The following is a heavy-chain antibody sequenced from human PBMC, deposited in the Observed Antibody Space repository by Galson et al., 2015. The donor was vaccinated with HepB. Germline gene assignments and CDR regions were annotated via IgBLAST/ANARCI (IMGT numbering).Heavy chain of an antibody. CDR3: GRSRTALFY. Sequence: CAVSGFTFSSYWMSWVRQTPGKGLEWVAHINEDGSERYYVDSVKGRFTISRDNAKNSLFLQINSLRAEDTAVYYCGRSRTALFYWGQGALVTVAS. CDR1: GFTFSSYW. D-gene: IGHD2-21*02. J-gene: IGHJ4*02. CDR2: INEDGSER. V-gene: IGHV3-7*03.